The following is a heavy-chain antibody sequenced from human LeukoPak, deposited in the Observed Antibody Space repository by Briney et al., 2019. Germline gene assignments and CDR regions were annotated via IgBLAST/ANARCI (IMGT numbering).Heavy chain of an antibody. Sequence: SETLSLTCAVYGGSFSGYYWSWIRQPPGKGLEWIGEINHSGSTNYNPSLKSRVTISVDTSKNQFSLKLSSVTAADTAVYYCARGIWFRTSIDYWGQGTLVTVSS. CDR2: INHSGST. V-gene: IGHV4-34*01. CDR1: GGSFSGYY. CDR3: ARGIWFRTSIDY. D-gene: IGHD3-10*01. J-gene: IGHJ4*02.